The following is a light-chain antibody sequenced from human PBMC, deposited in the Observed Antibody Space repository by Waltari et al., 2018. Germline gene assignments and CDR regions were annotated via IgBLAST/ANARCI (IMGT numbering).Light chain of an antibody. J-gene: IGKJ1*01. CDR1: QTISDY. Sequence: DIQMTQSPPSLSAFVGDRVVITCRASQTISDYLNWYQQKPGKAPKLLIYAASSLQTGVPSSFSGSGSGTDFTLTIRGLQPEDIATYYCQQSYSTWTFGQGTKVELK. V-gene: IGKV1-39*01. CDR3: QQSYSTWT. CDR2: AAS.